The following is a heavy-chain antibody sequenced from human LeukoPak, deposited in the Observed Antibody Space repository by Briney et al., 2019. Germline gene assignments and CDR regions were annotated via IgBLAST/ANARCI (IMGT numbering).Heavy chain of an antibody. D-gene: IGHD3-10*01. V-gene: IGHV1-2*02. J-gene: IGHJ4*02. CDR3: ARDPAQYGSGSTY. Sequence: ASVKVSCKASGYTFTGYYMHWVRQAPGQGLEWMGWISPNSGGTNYAQKFQGRVTMTRDTSISTAYMELSRLRSDDTAVYYCARDPAQYGSGSTYWGQGTLVTVSS. CDR2: ISPNSGGT. CDR1: GYTFTGYY.